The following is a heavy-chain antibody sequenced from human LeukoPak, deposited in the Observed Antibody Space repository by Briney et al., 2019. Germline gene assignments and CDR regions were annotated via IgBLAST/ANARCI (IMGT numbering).Heavy chain of an antibody. CDR3: ARAPRKSYGFDY. CDR1: GGSISSSSYY. CDR2: IYYSGST. Sequence: SETLSLTCTVSGGSISSSSYYWGWIRQPPGKGLEWIGSIYYSGSTYYNPSLKSRVTISVDRSKNQFSLKLSSVTAADTAVYYCARAPRKSYGFDYWGQGTLVTVSS. J-gene: IGHJ4*02. D-gene: IGHD2-8*01. V-gene: IGHV4-39*07.